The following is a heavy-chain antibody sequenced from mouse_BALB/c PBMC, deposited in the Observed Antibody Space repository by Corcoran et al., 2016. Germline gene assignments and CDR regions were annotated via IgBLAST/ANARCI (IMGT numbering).Heavy chain of an antibody. CDR1: GYAFSSSW. Sequence: QVQLQQSGPELVKPGASVKISCKASGYAFSSSWMNWVKQRPGQGLEWIGRIYPGDGDTNYNGKFKGKATLTADKSSSTAYMQLSSLTSVDSAVYFCARDDYDVGYFDVWGAGTTVTVSS. CDR2: IYPGDGDT. V-gene: IGHV1-82*01. J-gene: IGHJ1*01. D-gene: IGHD2-4*01. CDR3: ARDDYDVGYFDV.